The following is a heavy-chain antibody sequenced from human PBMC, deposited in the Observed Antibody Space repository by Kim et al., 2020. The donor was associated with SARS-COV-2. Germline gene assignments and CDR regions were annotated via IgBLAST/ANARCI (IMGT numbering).Heavy chain of an antibody. CDR3: AKAVRSSSWYGLGGAFDY. D-gene: IGHD6-13*01. Sequence: GGSLRLSCAASGFTFSSYAMSWVRQAPGKGLEWVSAISGSGGSTYYADSVKGRFTISRDNSKNTLYLQMNSLRAEDTAVYYCAKAVRSSSWYGLGGAFDYWGQGTLVTVSS. V-gene: IGHV3-23*01. CDR1: GFTFSSYA. CDR2: ISGSGGST. J-gene: IGHJ4*02.